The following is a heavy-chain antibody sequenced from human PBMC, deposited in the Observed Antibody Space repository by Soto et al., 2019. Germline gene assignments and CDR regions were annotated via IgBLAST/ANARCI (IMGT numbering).Heavy chain of an antibody. CDR1: GFTFSSYE. CDR3: ARVLEPRRWFDP. J-gene: IGHJ5*02. Sequence: GGSLRLSCAASGFTFSSYEMNWVRQAPGKGLEWVSYISSSGSTIYYADSVKGRFTISRDNAKNSLYLQMNSLRAEDTAVYYCARVLEPRRWFDPWGQGTLVTVSS. D-gene: IGHD1-1*01. CDR2: ISSSGSTI. V-gene: IGHV3-48*03.